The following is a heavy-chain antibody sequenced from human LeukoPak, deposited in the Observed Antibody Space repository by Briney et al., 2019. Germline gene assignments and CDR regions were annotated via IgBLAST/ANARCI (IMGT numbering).Heavy chain of an antibody. D-gene: IGHD2-2*01. CDR2: ISSSSSYI. CDR1: GFTFGSYS. V-gene: IGHV3-21*01. J-gene: IGHJ4*02. CDR3: APVPAASVNFDY. Sequence: GGSLRLSCAASGFTFGSYSMNWVRQAPGKGLEWVSSISSSSSYIYYADSVKGRFTISRDNAKNSLYLQMNSLRAEDTAVYYCAPVPAASVNFDYWGQGTLVTGSS.